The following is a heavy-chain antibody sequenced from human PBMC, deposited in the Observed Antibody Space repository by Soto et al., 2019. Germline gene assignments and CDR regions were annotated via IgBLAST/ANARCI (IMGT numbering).Heavy chain of an antibody. V-gene: IGHV3-33*01. CDR3: ARSLRLYYDILTGPKVY. CDR1: GFTFSSYG. CDR2: IWYDGSNK. Sequence: GGSLRLSCAASGFTFSSYGMHWVRQAPGKGLEWVAVIWYDGSNKYYADSVKGRFTISRDNSKNTLYLQMNSLRAEDTAVYYCARSLRLYYDILTGPKVYWGQGTLVTVSS. J-gene: IGHJ4*02. D-gene: IGHD3-9*01.